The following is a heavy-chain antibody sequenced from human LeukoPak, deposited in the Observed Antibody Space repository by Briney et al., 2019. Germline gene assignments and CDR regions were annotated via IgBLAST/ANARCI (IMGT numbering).Heavy chain of an antibody. CDR1: GFAFSTYG. CDR2: ISYDGSNK. CDR3: ARAPPGGTMIVVVNPDY. Sequence: HAGGSLRLSCAASGFAFSTYGMEWVRQAPGEGLEWVAVISYDGSNKYYADSVKGRFTISRDNSRNTLYLQMNSLRAEETAVYYGARAPPGGTMIVVVNPDYWGQGTLVTVSS. V-gene: IGHV3-30*03. J-gene: IGHJ4*02. D-gene: IGHD3-22*01.